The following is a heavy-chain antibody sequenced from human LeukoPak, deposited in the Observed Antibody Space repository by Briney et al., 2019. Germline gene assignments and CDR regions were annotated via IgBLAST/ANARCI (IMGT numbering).Heavy chain of an antibody. CDR3: AMELKGQLRSYYYYHMDV. V-gene: IGHV4-39*07. J-gene: IGHJ6*03. Sequence: SETLSLTCTISGGSISTSSYYWGWIRQPPGKGLEWIGSVYYSGSTYYNPSLKSRVTISVDTSKNQFSLRLSSVTAADTAVYYCAMELKGQLRSYYYYHMDVWGKGTTVTVSS. CDR2: VYYSGST. D-gene: IGHD1-7*01. CDR1: GGSISTSSYY.